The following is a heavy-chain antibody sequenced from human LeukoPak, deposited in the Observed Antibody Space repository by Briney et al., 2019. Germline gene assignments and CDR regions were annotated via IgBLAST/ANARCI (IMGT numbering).Heavy chain of an antibody. J-gene: IGHJ5*02. Sequence: SETLSLTCVVSGYSISSGYRWAWIRQPPGKGLEWIGYIYYSGSTNYNPSLKSRVTISVDTSKNQFSLKLSSVTAADTAVYYCACHSSSWYQGWFDPWGQGTLVTVSS. D-gene: IGHD6-13*01. V-gene: IGHV4-61*01. CDR1: GYSISSGYR. CDR2: IYYSGST. CDR3: ACHSSSWYQGWFDP.